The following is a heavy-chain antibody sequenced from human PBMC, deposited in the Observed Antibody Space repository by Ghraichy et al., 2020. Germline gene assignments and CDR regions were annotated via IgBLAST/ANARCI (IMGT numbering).Heavy chain of an antibody. CDR2: IYYSGIT. CDR1: GGSISSSSYY. CDR3: ARNAYYLHDY. J-gene: IGHJ4*02. V-gene: IGHV4-39*01. D-gene: IGHD3-10*01. Sequence: SETLSLTCTVSGGSISSSSYYWGWIRQSPGKGLEWIGSIYYSGITYYNPSLKSRVTISVDTSKNQFSLKLGSVTAADTAVYYCARNAYYLHDYWGQGTLVTVSS.